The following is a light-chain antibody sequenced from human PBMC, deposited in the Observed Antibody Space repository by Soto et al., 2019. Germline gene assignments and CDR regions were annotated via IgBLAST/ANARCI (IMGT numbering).Light chain of an antibody. CDR1: QSISSY. CDR3: QQSYSTPGT. V-gene: IGKV1-39*01. Sequence: DLQMTQPPSSLSASVGDRVTITCRASQSISSYLNWYQQKPGKAPKLLIYAASSLQSGVPSRFSGSGSGTDFTLTISSLQPEDFATYYCQQSYSTPGTFGQGTKVEIK. J-gene: IGKJ1*01. CDR2: AAS.